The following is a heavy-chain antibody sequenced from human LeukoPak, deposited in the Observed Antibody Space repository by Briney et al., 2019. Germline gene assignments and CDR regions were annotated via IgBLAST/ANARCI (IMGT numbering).Heavy chain of an antibody. V-gene: IGHV3-23*01. J-gene: IGHJ4*02. Sequence: GGSLRLSCAASGFTFSIHGMNWVRQRPGKGLEWVSGITGSGGSTYYADSVKGRFTISRDNSKYTVYLQMNSLRAEDTAVYYCARGLSLIALTDWGQGTLVTVSS. CDR3: ARGLSLIALTD. CDR2: ITGSGGST. CDR1: GFTFSIHG. D-gene: IGHD3-22*01.